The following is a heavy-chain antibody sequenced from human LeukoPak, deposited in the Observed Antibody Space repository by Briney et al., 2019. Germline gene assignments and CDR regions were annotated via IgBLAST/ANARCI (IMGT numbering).Heavy chain of an antibody. V-gene: IGHV1-18*01. D-gene: IGHD3-10*01. CDR3: ARDGGITMIRGVYSWFDP. CDR1: GYTFTSFG. CDR2: ISAYNDNT. J-gene: IGHJ5*02. Sequence: ASVKVSCRASGYTFTSFGISWVRQAPGQGLEWMGWISAYNDNTNYTQKFQGRVTMTTDASTSTAYMELRSLRSDDTAVYYCARDGGITMIRGVYSWFDPWGQGTLVIVSS.